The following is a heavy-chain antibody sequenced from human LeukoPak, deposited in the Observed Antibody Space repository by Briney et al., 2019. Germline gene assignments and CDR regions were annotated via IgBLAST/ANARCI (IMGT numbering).Heavy chain of an antibody. J-gene: IGHJ4*02. CDR3: ARDQEGFDY. CDR1: GYTFTSNY. Sequence: ASVKVSCKASGYTFTSNYIHWVRQAPGQGLEWMGMIYPRDGSASYAQKFQGRATVTRDTSTSTVHMELSGLRSEDTAVYYCARDQEGFDYWGQGTLVTVSS. V-gene: IGHV1-46*01. CDR2: IYPRDGSA.